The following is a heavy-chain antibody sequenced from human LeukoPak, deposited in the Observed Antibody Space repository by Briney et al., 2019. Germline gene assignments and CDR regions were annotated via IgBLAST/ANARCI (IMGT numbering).Heavy chain of an antibody. V-gene: IGHV3-21*01. J-gene: IGHJ4*02. Sequence: PGGSLRLSCAASGFTFSSYSMNWVRQAPGKGLEWVSSISSSSSYIYYADSVKGRFTISRDNAKNSLYLQMNSLRAEDTAVYYCARDHGNTVTNTPWDYWGQGTLVTVSS. D-gene: IGHD4-11*01. CDR3: ARDHGNTVTNTPWDY. CDR1: GFTFSSYS. CDR2: ISSSSSYI.